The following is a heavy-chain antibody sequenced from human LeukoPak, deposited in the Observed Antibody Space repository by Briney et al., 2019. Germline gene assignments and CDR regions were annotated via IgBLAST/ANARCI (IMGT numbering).Heavy chain of an antibody. V-gene: IGHV6-1*01. CDR1: GDSVSSNRAA. J-gene: IGHJ4*02. D-gene: IGHD1-7*01. CDR3: ARSGGTAIGNYERATFDY. CDR2: TYYRSRRYN. Sequence: SQTLSLTCDISGDSVSSNRAACNWIRQSPSRGLEWLGRTYYRSRRYNDYAVSLKSRLTINADTPMNHFSLQLTSVTPEDTAVYYCARSGGTAIGNYERATFDYWGQGTLVTVSS.